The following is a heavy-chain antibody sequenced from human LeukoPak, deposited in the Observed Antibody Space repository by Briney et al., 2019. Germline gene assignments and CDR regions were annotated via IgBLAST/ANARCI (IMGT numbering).Heavy chain of an antibody. V-gene: IGHV4-34*01. J-gene: IGHJ6*03. Sequence: SETLSLTCAVYGGSFSGYYWSWIRQPPGKGLEWIGEINHSGNTNYNPSLKSRVTISGDMSKGPFSLNLTAVTAADTAVYYCARGPMSRGMSDATGKTYYYIDVWGRGTTVTVSS. CDR3: ARGPMSRGMSDATGKTYYYIDV. D-gene: IGHD3-10*01. CDR1: GGSFSGYY. CDR2: INHSGNT.